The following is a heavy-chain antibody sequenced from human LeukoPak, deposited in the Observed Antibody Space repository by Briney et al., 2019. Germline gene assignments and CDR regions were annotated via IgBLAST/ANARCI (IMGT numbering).Heavy chain of an antibody. CDR3: ARAGGSVGWYGTIDS. D-gene: IGHD6-19*01. Sequence: PSQTLSLTCTVSGGSISSGSYYWTWIRQPAGKGLEWIGHLYTSGTTSYNPSLQSRVTISADTSKHQFSLRLPSVTAADTAVYYCARAGGSVGWYGTIDSWGQGTLVTVSS. CDR1: GGSISSGSYY. J-gene: IGHJ4*02. V-gene: IGHV4-61*09. CDR2: LYTSGTT.